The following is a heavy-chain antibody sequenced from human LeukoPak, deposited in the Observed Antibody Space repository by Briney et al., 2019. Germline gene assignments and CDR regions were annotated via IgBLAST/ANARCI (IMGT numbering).Heavy chain of an antibody. J-gene: IGHJ3*02. V-gene: IGHV4-59*06. Sequence: SETLSLTCTVSGGSISSYYWSWIRQHPGKGLEWIGYIYYSGSTYYNPSLKSRVTISVDTSKNQFSLKLSSVTAADTAVYYCARSAPRGYSLLDAFDIWGQGTMVTVSS. CDR3: ARSAPRGYSLLDAFDI. CDR1: GGSISSYY. CDR2: IYYSGST. D-gene: IGHD5-18*01.